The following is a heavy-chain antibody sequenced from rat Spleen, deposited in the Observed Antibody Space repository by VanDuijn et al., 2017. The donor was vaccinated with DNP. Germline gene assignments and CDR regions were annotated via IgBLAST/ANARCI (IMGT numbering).Heavy chain of an antibody. V-gene: IGHV5-22*01. J-gene: IGHJ3*01. D-gene: IGHD1-4*01. CDR2: ITYDGGST. CDR1: GFTFSKEA. Sequence: EVQLVESGGGLVQPGRSLKLSCAASGFTFSKEAMAWVRQAPTKGLEWVAYITYDGGSTYYRDSVKGRFTISRDNAKSTLYLQMNSLRSEDMATYYCARPYGYNTGGFAHWGQGTLVTVSS. CDR3: ARPYGYNTGGFAH.